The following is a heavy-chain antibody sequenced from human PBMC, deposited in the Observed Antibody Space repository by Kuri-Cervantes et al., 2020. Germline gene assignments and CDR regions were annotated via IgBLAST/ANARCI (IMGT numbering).Heavy chain of an antibody. V-gene: IGHV1-2*02. Sequence: ASVKVSCKASGYTFTGYYMHWVRQAPGQGLEWMGWINPNSGGTNYAQKFRGRVTMTRDTSISTAYMELSRLRSDDTAVYYCARETRYCSSTSCYAGGRWFDPWGQGTLVTVSS. CDR3: ARETRYCSSTSCYAGGRWFDP. J-gene: IGHJ5*02. D-gene: IGHD2-2*01. CDR2: INPNSGGT. CDR1: GYTFTGYY.